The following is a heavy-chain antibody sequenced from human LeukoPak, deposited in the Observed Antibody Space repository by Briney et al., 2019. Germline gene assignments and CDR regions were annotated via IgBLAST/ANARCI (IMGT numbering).Heavy chain of an antibody. CDR1: KGTINRCGYY. D-gene: IGHD5-24*01. V-gene: IGHV4-31*03. J-gene: IGHJ4*02. Sequence: PSETLSLTCTVSKGTINRCGYYWTWIRQHPGKGLEWIGYIYYSGSTYYNPSLKSRVTISVDRSQNQFSLKLTSVTAADTALYYCARGGRHGYPYYFDYWGQGTLVTVSS. CDR3: ARGGRHGYPYYFDY. CDR2: IYYSGST.